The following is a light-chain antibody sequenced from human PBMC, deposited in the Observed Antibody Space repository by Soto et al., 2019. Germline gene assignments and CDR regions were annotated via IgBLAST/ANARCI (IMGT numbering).Light chain of an antibody. CDR1: QSVSNSY. V-gene: IGKV3-20*01. CDR2: GAS. J-gene: IGKJ1*01. CDR3: QQYGSSPPEA. Sequence: EIVLTQSPGTLSLSPGERATLSCRTSQSVSNSYLAWYQQKPGQAPRLLIYGASSRATGIPDRFSGSGSGTDFTLTISRLEPEDCAVYYCQQYGSSPPEAFGQGTKVEIK.